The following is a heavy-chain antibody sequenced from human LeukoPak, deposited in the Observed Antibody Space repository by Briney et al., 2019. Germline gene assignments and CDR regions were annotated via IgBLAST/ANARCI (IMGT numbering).Heavy chain of an antibody. Sequence: PGGSLRLSCAASGFTFSSYWMAWVRQAPGKELEWVANIKGDGSEDHYVDSVRGRFTISRDNAKNSLFLLMNSLTAEDTAVYYCARDVPYNMHQMYFDYWGQGTLVTVSS. D-gene: IGHD3-10*01. J-gene: IGHJ4*02. CDR2: IKGDGSED. V-gene: IGHV3-7*01. CDR1: GFTFSSYW. CDR3: ARDVPYNMHQMYFDY.